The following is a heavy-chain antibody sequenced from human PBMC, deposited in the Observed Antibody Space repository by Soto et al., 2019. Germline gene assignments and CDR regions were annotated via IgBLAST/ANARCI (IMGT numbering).Heavy chain of an antibody. CDR3: ARDGLRGWFDP. CDR1: GGSISSYY. J-gene: IGHJ5*02. D-gene: IGHD5-12*01. V-gene: IGHV4-59*01. CDR2: IYSSGSI. Sequence: PSETLSLTCTVSGGSISSYYWSWIRQPPGTGLEWIGYIYSSGSINYNPSLKSRVTISVDTSKNQFSLNLTSVTAADTAVYYCARDGLRGWFDPWGQGTLVTVS.